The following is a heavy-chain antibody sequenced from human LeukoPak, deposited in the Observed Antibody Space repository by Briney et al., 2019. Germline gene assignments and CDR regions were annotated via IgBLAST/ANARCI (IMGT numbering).Heavy chain of an antibody. CDR3: ARGVGGSNYGMDV. CDR1: GYTFTSYD. CDR2: MNPNSGNK. J-gene: IGHJ6*02. V-gene: IGHV1-8*01. D-gene: IGHD1-26*01. Sequence: ASVQDSCKASGYTFTSYDCNGVRQATGRGLEGMGWMNPNSGNKGYAQKFQGRVTMTRNTSISTAYMELSSLRSEDRAVYYCARGVGGSNYGMDVWGQGTTVTVSS.